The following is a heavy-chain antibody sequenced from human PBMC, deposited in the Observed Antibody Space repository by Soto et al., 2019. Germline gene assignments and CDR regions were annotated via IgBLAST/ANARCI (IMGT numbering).Heavy chain of an antibody. CDR2: ISRYGDFT. CDR1: GFTFNIYA. Sequence: GGSLRLSCAASGFTFNIYAMTWVRQAPGKGLEWVSAISRYGDFTYYADSVEGRFTISRDNSRNTLYLQMNSLRAEDTALYYCARADCTGAYCYSWPFNYGVDVWGQGTTVTVSS. D-gene: IGHD2-15*01. V-gene: IGHV3-23*01. CDR3: ARADCTGAYCYSWPFNYGVDV. J-gene: IGHJ6*02.